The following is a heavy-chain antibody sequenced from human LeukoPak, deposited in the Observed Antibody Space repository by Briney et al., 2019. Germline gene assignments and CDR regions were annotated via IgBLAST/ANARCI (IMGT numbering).Heavy chain of an antibody. Sequence: PSEPLTLTCTFSGGSISSYYWSWLRQPPGKGVEWVGYIYYSGSTNYNPSLKSRVTISVDTSKNQFSLKLSPVNAADTAVYYCARGDCSSTSCYTRRYWFDAWGQGTLVTVSS. J-gene: IGHJ5*02. D-gene: IGHD2-2*01. CDR1: GGSISSYY. V-gene: IGHV4-59*13. CDR3: ARGDCSSTSCYTRRYWFDA. CDR2: IYYSGST.